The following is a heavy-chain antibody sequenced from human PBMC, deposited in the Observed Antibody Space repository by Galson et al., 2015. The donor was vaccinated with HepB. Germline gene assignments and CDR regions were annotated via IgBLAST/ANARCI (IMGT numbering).Heavy chain of an antibody. CDR2: ISSSSRYI. J-gene: IGHJ4*02. Sequence: SLRLSCAASGFTFSSYSMNWVRQAPGKGLEWVSSISSSSRYIYYGDSVKGRFTIYRDNAKNSLYLQMSSLRAEDTAVYYCARGSGSGYSYYFDYWGQGTLVTVSS. CDR1: GFTFSSYS. V-gene: IGHV3-21*06. CDR3: ARGSGSGYSYYFDY. D-gene: IGHD3-22*01.